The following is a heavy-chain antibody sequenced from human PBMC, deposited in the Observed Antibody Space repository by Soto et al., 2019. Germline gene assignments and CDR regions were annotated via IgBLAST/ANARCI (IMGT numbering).Heavy chain of an antibody. CDR3: ARATSFAGHHGY. V-gene: IGHV4-31*03. D-gene: IGHD6-13*01. CDR2: IYYSGST. Sequence: QLQLQESGPGLVKPSQTLSLACTVSGGSVSSCGYYWSWIRQLPGKGLEWIGYIYYSGSTYYNPSLKSRFTISRDTSKNQVSLQLSSVTAADTAVYYCARATSFAGHHGYWGQGTLGTVSS. CDR1: GGSVSSCGYY. J-gene: IGHJ4*02.